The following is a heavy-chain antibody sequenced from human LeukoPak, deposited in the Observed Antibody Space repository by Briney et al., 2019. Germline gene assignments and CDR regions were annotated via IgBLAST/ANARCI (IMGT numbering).Heavy chain of an antibody. CDR2: VSSSSSYI. D-gene: IGHD4-11*01. CDR1: GIPFSDFY. CDR3: AAGTVADY. Sequence: GGSLRLSCAVSGIPFSDFYMNWIRQAPGKGLEWISYVSSSSSYIYYAESVKGRFTISRDNAKSALYLEMSDLRVEDTAVYYCAAGTVADYWGQGTLVIVSS. J-gene: IGHJ4*02. V-gene: IGHV3-11*01.